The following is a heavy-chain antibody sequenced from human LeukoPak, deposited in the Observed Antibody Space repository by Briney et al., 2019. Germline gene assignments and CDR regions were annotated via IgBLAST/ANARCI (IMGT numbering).Heavy chain of an antibody. D-gene: IGHD3-16*02. CDR1: GGSISSHC. J-gene: IGHJ4*02. Sequence: SETLSLTCSVSGGSISSHCWGWIRRPPGKGLEWLGCINNSGSTHYNPSLESRVTISATTSKNQFSLKLSSMAAADTAMYYCARVRGLGVISPYFDYWGQGILVTVSS. CDR3: ARVRGLGVISPYFDY. CDR2: INNSGST. V-gene: IGHV4-59*08.